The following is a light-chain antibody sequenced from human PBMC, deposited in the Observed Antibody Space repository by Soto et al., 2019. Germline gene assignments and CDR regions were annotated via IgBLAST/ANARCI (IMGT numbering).Light chain of an antibody. Sequence: QSVLTQPASVSGSPGQSITISCTGTSSDVGGYNYVSWYQQHPGKVPKLMIYDVSNRPSGVSNRFSGSKSGNTASLTISGLQAEDEADYYCSSYTSSSTYVSGIGTKLTVL. J-gene: IGLJ1*01. CDR3: SSYTSSSTYV. CDR2: DVS. V-gene: IGLV2-14*03. CDR1: SSDVGGYNY.